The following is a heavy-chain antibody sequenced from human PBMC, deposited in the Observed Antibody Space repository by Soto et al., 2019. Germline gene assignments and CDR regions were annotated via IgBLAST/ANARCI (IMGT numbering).Heavy chain of an antibody. V-gene: IGHV3-30*18. CDR3: AKDHGYYYYGMDV. Sequence: QVQLVESGGGVVQPGRSLRLSCAASGFTFSSYGMHWVRQAPGKGLEWVEVISYDGSNKYYADSVKGRFTISRDNSKNTLYLQMNSLRAEDTAVYYCAKDHGYYYYGMDVWGQGTTVTVSS. J-gene: IGHJ6*02. CDR2: ISYDGSNK. D-gene: IGHD2-8*01. CDR1: GFTFSSYG.